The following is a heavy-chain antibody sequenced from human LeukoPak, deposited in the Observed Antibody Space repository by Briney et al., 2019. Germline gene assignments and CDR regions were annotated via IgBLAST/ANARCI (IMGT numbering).Heavy chain of an antibody. CDR2: INPNSGET. V-gene: IGHV1-2*02. J-gene: IGHJ4*02. CDR3: ATDRDYSNTERGFDY. Sequence: ASVKVSCKASGYTFTVYYMHWVRQAPGQGLEWMGWINPNSGETNSAQKFQGRVTMTGDTAIRTAYMALSRLTSDDTAVYYCATDRDYSNTERGFDYWGQGTLVTVSS. CDR1: GYTFTVYY. D-gene: IGHD4-11*01.